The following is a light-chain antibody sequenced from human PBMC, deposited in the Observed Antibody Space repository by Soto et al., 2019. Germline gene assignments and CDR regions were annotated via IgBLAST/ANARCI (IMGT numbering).Light chain of an antibody. CDR3: QQYHTYFT. Sequence: DIQMTQSPSTLSASVGDRVTITCRASQSIGNWLAWYQQKPGKAPTLLIYDASSLESGVPSRFSGSGSGTEFTRTISSLQPDDFATYYCQQYHTYFTFGQGTNLEIK. J-gene: IGKJ2*01. V-gene: IGKV1-5*01. CDR1: QSIGNW. CDR2: DAS.